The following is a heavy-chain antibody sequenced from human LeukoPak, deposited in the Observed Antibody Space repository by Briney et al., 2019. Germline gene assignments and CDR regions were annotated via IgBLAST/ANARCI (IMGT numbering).Heavy chain of an antibody. Sequence: PSETLSLTCTISGASISSFYWSWIRQPPGKGLEWIGCINYSGSTNYNPSLKSRVTISVDTSKNQFSLKLSSVTAADTAVYYCARDYGGLDYWGQGTLVTVSS. CDR2: INYSGST. CDR3: ARDYGGLDY. CDR1: GASISSFY. D-gene: IGHD4-23*01. V-gene: IGHV4-59*01. J-gene: IGHJ4*02.